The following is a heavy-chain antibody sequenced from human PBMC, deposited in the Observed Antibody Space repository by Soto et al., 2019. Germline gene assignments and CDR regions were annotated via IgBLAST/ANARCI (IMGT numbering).Heavy chain of an antibody. D-gene: IGHD4-17*01. CDR2: IYPGDSDT. J-gene: IGHJ6*02. CDR1: GYSFTSYW. CDR3: ARQGYGEPSGCWYYYGMDV. Sequence: GESLKISCKGSGYSFTSYWIGWVRQMPGKGLEWMGIIYPGDSDTRYSPSFQGQVTISADKSISTAYLQWSSLKASDTAMYYCARQGYGEPSGCWYYYGMDVWGQGTKVTVSS. V-gene: IGHV5-51*01.